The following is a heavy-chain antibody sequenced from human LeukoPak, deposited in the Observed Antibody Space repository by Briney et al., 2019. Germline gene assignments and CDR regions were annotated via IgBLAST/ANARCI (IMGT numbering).Heavy chain of an antibody. J-gene: IGHJ4*02. V-gene: IGHV1-46*01. Sequence: ASVTVSCKASGYTFTSYYMHWVRQAPGQGLEWMGIINPSGGSTSYAQKFQGRVTMTRDMSTSTDYMELSSLRSEDTAVYYCTVQLSQWGQGTLVTVSS. CDR2: INPSGGST. D-gene: IGHD6-6*01. CDR1: GYTFTSYY. CDR3: TVQLSQ.